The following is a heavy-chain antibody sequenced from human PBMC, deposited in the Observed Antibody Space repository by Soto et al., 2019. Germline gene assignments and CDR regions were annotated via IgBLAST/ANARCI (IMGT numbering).Heavy chain of an antibody. D-gene: IGHD6-6*01. J-gene: IGHJ6*02. V-gene: IGHV3-21*02. CDR2: ISSSSFSI. CDR1: GFTFSSYS. Sequence: EVQLVESGGGLVKPGGSLRLSCAASGFTFSSYSMNWVRQAPGKGLEWVSSISSSSFSINYADSVKGRFSISRDNAQNSLHLQMNTLRAEDTAVYYCARNESSNIYGMDVGGQGTTVTVSS. CDR3: ARNESSNIYGMDV.